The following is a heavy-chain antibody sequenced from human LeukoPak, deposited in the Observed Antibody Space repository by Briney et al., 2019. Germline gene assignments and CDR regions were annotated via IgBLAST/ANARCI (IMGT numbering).Heavy chain of an antibody. CDR1: GGTFSSYA. V-gene: IGHV1-69*05. CDR3: ARAGGILQDAFDI. J-gene: IGHJ3*02. CDR2: IIPIFGTA. D-gene: IGHD2-15*01. Sequence: SVKVSCKASGGTFSSYAISWVRQAPGQGLEWMGGIIPIFGTANYAQKFQGRVTITTDESTSTAYMELSSLRSEDTAVYYCARAGGILQDAFDIWGQGTMVTVSS.